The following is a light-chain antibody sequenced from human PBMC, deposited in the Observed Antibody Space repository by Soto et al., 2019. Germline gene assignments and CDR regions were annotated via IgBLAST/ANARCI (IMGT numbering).Light chain of an antibody. CDR1: SSNIGNNA. J-gene: IGLJ1*01. CDR2: YDD. CDR3: AAWDDSLNAYV. V-gene: IGLV1-36*01. Sequence: QSVLTQPPSVSEAPRQRVTISCSGSSSNIGNNAVNWYQQLPGQAPKIVIYYDDLLTSGVSDRFSGSKSGTPASLAISGLQSDDEADYYCAAWDDSLNAYVFGPGTKVTVL.